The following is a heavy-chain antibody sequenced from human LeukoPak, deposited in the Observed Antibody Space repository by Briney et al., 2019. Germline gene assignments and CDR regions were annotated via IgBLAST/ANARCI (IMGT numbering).Heavy chain of an antibody. CDR2: ISAYNGNT. CDR1: GYTFTSYG. J-gene: IGHJ4*02. D-gene: IGHD3-22*01. Sequence: GESLKISCKGSGYTFTSYGISWVRQAPGQGLEWMGWISAYNGNTNYAQKLQGRVTMTTDTSTSTAYMELRSLRSDDTAVYYCAREANYYDSSGYADYLGQGTLVTVPS. V-gene: IGHV1-18*01. CDR3: AREANYYDSSGYADY.